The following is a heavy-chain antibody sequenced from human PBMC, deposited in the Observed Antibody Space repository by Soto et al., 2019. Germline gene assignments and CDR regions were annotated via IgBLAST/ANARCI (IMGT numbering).Heavy chain of an antibody. V-gene: IGHV3-21*06. CDR3: ARESEDLTSNFDY. CDR2: ISTTTNYI. J-gene: IGHJ4*02. CDR1: GFSFNRYS. Sequence: PGVSLRRSCAASGFSFNRYSMNVVRQAPGKGLESVSSISTTTNYIYSGNSMKGRFTIPRHNAKNSLYLEMNSLRAEETAVYYCARESEDLTSNFDYWGQGTLVTVSS.